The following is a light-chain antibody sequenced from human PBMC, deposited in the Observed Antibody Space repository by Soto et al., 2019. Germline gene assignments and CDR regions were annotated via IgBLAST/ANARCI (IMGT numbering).Light chain of an antibody. V-gene: IGKV3-20*01. Sequence: EIVLTQSPGTLSLSPGERATLSCRASQSVSNTYLAWYQQKPGQAPRLLIYGASNRATGIPDRFSGSGSGADFTLPINRLEPEDFSVYDCQQFHASPRTFGQGTKVEI. CDR2: GAS. CDR1: QSVSNTY. CDR3: QQFHASPRT. J-gene: IGKJ1*01.